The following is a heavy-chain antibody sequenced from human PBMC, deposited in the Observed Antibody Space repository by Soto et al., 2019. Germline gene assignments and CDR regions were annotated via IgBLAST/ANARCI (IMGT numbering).Heavy chain of an antibody. CDR1: GFTLSNYC. CDR2: INSDGSDT. Sequence: EVQLVESGGGLAQPGGSLRLSCAASGFTLSNYCMHWVRQSPGRGLVWVSSINSDGSDTLYPDSVRGRFTISRDNAKNTLYLQMSSLRADDTAVYYCARARPDALPITDKPMFDLWGQGTLVTVSS. J-gene: IGHJ5*02. V-gene: IGHV3-74*03. CDR3: ARARPDALPITDKPMFDL. D-gene: IGHD2-21*01.